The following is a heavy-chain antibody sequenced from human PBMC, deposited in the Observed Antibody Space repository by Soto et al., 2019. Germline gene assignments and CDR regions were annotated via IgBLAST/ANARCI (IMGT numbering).Heavy chain of an antibody. J-gene: IGHJ6*02. CDR1: GGSFSGYY. D-gene: IGHD5-12*01. Sequence: TLSLTCAVYGGSFSGYYWSWIRQPPGKGLEWIGYIYYSGSTNYNPSLKSRVTISVDTSKNQFSLKLSSVTAADTAVYYCARGPKMATIGYYYYYYGMDVWGQGTTVTVSS. CDR3: ARGPKMATIGYYYYYYGMDV. CDR2: IYYSGST. V-gene: IGHV4-59*01.